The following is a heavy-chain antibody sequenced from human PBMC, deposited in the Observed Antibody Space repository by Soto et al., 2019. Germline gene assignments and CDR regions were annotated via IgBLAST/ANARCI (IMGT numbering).Heavy chain of an antibody. CDR1: GGTFSSYA. CDR2: IIPIFGTA. CDR3: ARDQGLYSGGWYPLAYYYYGMDV. Sequence: QVQLVQSGAEVKKPGSSVKVSCKASGGTFSSYAISWVRQAPGQGLEWMGGIIPIFGTANYAQKFQGRVTITADESTSTAYMELSSLRSEDTAVYYCARDQGLYSGGWYPLAYYYYGMDVWGQGTTVTVSS. J-gene: IGHJ6*02. D-gene: IGHD6-19*01. V-gene: IGHV1-69*01.